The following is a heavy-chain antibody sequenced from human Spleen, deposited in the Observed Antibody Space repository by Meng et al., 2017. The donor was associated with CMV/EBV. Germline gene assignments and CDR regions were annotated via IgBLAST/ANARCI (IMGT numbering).Heavy chain of an antibody. CDR3: ARDGSRDCSSTSCYYRT. D-gene: IGHD2-2*01. J-gene: IGHJ5*02. Sequence: GKSLKISCAASGFTFDDYAMHWVRQAPGKGLEWVSGISWNSGSIGYADSVKGRFTISRDNAKNTLYLQMNSLRAEDTAVYYCARDGSRDCSSTSCYYRTWGQGTLVTVSS. CDR2: ISWNSGSI. V-gene: IGHV3-9*01. CDR1: GFTFDDYA.